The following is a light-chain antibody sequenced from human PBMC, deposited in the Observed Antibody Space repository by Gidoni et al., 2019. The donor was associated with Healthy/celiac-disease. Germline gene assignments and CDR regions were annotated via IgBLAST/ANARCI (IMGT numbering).Light chain of an antibody. CDR3: QQRSNWPRLT. J-gene: IGKJ4*01. V-gene: IGKV3-11*01. CDR1: QSVSSY. Sequence: ELVLTQSPATLSLSPGERATLSCRASQSVSSYLAWYQQKPGQAPRLLIYDASNRATGIPARFSGSESGTDFTLTISSLEPEDFAVYYCQQRSNWPRLTFGGGTKVEIK. CDR2: DAS.